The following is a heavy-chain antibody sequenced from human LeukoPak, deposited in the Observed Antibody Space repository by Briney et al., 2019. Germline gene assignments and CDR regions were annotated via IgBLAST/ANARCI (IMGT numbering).Heavy chain of an antibody. Sequence: GGSLRLSCAASGXTFSSYEMNWVRQAPGKGLQRVSDISSSGTTIYYADSAKGRFTISRDNAKNSLYLQMNSLRAEDTAVYYCARKYCSTTSCLFDNWGQGTLVTVSS. CDR3: ARKYCSTTSCLFDN. CDR2: ISSSGTTI. CDR1: GXTFSSYE. J-gene: IGHJ4*02. V-gene: IGHV3-48*03. D-gene: IGHD2-2*01.